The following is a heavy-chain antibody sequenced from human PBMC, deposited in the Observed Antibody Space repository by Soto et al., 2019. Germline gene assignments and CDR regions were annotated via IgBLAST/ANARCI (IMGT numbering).Heavy chain of an antibody. CDR3: AKPQSGSYFAAFDV. CDR2: ISGTSLST. Sequence: EVHLLESGGALVQPGGSLRLSCTVSGISFSDYPMDWVRQAPGKGLEWVSRISGTSLSTYYADSVKGRFTISRDNSNNTVYLDMSSLRGEDTAIYYCAKPQSGSYFAAFDVWGQGTTVTVSS. V-gene: IGHV3-23*01. J-gene: IGHJ3*01. CDR1: GISFSDYP. D-gene: IGHD1-26*01.